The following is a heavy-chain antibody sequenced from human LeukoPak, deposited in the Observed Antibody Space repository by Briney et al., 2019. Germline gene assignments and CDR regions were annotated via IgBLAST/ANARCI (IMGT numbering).Heavy chain of an antibody. CDR2: IYHSGST. D-gene: IGHD6-6*01. Sequence: SETLSLTCTVSGYSISSGYYWGWIRQPPGKGLEWIGSIYHSGSTYYNPSLKSRVTTSVDTFKNQFSLKLSSVTAADTAVYYCARAIAAHRFDYWGQGTLVTVSS. CDR1: GYSISSGYY. CDR3: ARAIAAHRFDY. V-gene: IGHV4-38-2*02. J-gene: IGHJ4*02.